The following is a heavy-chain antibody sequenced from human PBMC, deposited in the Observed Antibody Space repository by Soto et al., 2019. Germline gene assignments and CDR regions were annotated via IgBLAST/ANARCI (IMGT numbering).Heavy chain of an antibody. CDR1: GITFSSYE. V-gene: IGHV3-48*03. CDR2: ISSSGSTI. J-gene: IGHJ6*02. D-gene: IGHD3-22*01. CDR3: ARDVTYYDSSGYYADYYYYYYGMDV. Sequence: GGSLRLSCAASGITFSSYEMNWVRQAPGKGLEWVSYISSSGSTIYYADSVKGRFTISRDNAKNSLYLQMNSLRAEDTAVYYCARDVTYYDSSGYYADYYYYYYGMDVWGQGTTVTVSS.